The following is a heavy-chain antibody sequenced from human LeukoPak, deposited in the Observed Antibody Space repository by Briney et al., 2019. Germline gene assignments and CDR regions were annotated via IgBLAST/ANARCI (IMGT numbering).Heavy chain of an antibody. J-gene: IGHJ4*02. CDR1: GYTFTGYY. D-gene: IGHD4-17*01. CDR3: ARDLIYGPFDY. V-gene: IGHV1-2*02. Sequence: GASVKVSCKASGYTFTGYYIQWVRQAPGQGLEWMGWINPNSGGTNYAQKFQGRVTMTRDTSINTAYMELSRLRSDDTAVYYCARDLIYGPFDYWGQGTLVTVSS. CDR2: INPNSGGT.